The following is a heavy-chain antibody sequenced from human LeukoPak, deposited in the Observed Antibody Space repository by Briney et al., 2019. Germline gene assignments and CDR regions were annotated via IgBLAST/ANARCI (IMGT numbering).Heavy chain of an antibody. CDR2: IYPRGSA. Sequence: PSQTLSLTCAVSGGSISSGSYSWSWIRQPPGKGLEWIGYIYPRGSAYYNPSLKSRVILSLDKSANQFSLNLSSVTAADTAVYYCARFSPRAMGNYLDFWGQGTLVTVSS. D-gene: IGHD7-27*01. CDR3: ARFSPRAMGNYLDF. J-gene: IGHJ4*02. CDR1: GGSISSGSYS. V-gene: IGHV4-30-2*01.